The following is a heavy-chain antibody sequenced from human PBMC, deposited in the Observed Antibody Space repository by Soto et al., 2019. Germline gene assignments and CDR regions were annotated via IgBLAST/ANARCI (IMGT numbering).Heavy chain of an antibody. J-gene: IGHJ6*02. V-gene: IGHV1-2*04. Sequence: GASVKVSCKASGYTFTGYYMHWVRQAPGQGLEWMGWINPNSGGTNYARKFQGWVTMTRDTSISTAYMELSRLRSDDTAVYYCARAGATYYDFWSGHYYYYGMDVWGQGTTVTVSS. D-gene: IGHD3-3*01. CDR1: GYTFTGYY. CDR3: ARAGATYYDFWSGHYYYYGMDV. CDR2: INPNSGGT.